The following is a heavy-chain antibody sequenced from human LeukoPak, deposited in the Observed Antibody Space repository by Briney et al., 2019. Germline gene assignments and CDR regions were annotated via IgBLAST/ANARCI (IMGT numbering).Heavy chain of an antibody. CDR3: AKTYCSGGSCYPALYYFDY. D-gene: IGHD2-15*01. Sequence: GGTLRLSCAASGFTFNIYGMNWVRQAPGKGLEWVSGIGGSGSHTYYADSVKGRFTISRDNSKNTMYLHMNSLRAEDTALYYCAKTYCSGGSCYPALYYFDYWGQGTLVTVSS. V-gene: IGHV3-23*01. CDR1: GFTFNIYG. J-gene: IGHJ4*02. CDR2: IGGSGSHT.